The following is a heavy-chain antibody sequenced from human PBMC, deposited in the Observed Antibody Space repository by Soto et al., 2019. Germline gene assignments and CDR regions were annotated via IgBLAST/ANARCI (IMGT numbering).Heavy chain of an antibody. CDR2: IYYSGST. V-gene: IGHV4-31*03. CDR3: ASLRALGRELSLSEDDAFDI. D-gene: IGHD3-16*02. CDR1: GGSISSGGYY. Sequence: QVQLQESGPGLVKPSQTLSLTCTVSGGSISSGGYYWSWIRQHPGKGLEWIGYIYYSGSTYYNPSLKSRVTISVDTSKNQFSLKLSSVTAADTAVYYCASLRALGRELSLSEDDAFDIWGQGTMVTVSS. J-gene: IGHJ3*02.